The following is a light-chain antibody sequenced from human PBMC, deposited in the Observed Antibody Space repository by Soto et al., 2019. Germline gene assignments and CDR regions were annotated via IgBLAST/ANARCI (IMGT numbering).Light chain of an antibody. J-gene: IGKJ1*01. V-gene: IGKV1-39*01. CDR1: QSISSY. CDR2: AAS. Sequence: DIQMTQSPSSLSASVGDIVTITWRASQSISSYLNWYQQKPGKAPKLLIYAASSLQSGVPSRFSGSGSGTDFTLTISSLQPEDFATYYCQQSYSTFWTFGQGTNVDI. CDR3: QQSYSTFWT.